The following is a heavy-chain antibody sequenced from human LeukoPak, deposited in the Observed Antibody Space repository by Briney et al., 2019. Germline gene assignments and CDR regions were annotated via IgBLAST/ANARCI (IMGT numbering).Heavy chain of an antibody. CDR3: AELGITMIGGV. Sequence: PGGSLRLSCAASGFTFSSFTMNWVRQAPGKGLEWVSVIYSGGSTYYADSVKGRFTISRDNSKSTLYIQMNSLRAEDTAVYYCAELGITMIGGVWGKGTTVTISS. CDR2: IYSGGST. D-gene: IGHD3-10*02. V-gene: IGHV3-66*01. CDR1: GFTFSSFT. J-gene: IGHJ6*04.